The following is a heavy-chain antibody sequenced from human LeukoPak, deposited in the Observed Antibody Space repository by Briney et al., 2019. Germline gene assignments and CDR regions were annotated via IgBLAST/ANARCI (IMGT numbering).Heavy chain of an antibody. J-gene: IGHJ4*02. CDR2: IFYSGST. CDR3: ARGDFFHY. Sequence: SETLSLTCIVSGDSISSSRYYWGWIRQPPGKALEWIGSIFYSGSTYYNPSLKSRVTISVDTSKNHFSLNLNSVTAADTAVYYCARGDFFHYWGQGALVTVSS. V-gene: IGHV4-39*07. CDR1: GDSISSSRYY. D-gene: IGHD2-21*02.